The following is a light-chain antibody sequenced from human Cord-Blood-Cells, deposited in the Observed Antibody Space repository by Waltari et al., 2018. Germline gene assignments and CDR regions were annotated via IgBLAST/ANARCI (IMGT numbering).Light chain of an antibody. CDR3: QQYDNRSFT. Sequence: DIQMTQSPSSLSASAGDRVTITCQASQDISNYLNWYQQKPGKAPKLLFYDASNLETGVPSRCSGSGSGTDVTFTISSLQPEDIATYYCQQYDNRSFTFGPGTKVDIK. CDR1: QDISNY. V-gene: IGKV1-33*01. CDR2: DAS. J-gene: IGKJ3*01.